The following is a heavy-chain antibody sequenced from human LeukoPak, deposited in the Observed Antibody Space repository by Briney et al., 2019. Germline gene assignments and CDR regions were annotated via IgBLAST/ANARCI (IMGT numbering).Heavy chain of an antibody. V-gene: IGHV1-69*04. J-gene: IGHJ6*02. D-gene: IGHD6-13*01. CDR2: IIPILGIA. Sequence: SVKVSCKASGGTFSSYATSWVRQAPGQGLGWMGRIIPILGIANYAQKFQGRVTITADKSTSTAYMELSSLRSEDTAVYYCARAPIAAAGSLYYYYYGMDVWGQGTTVTVSS. CDR1: GGTFSSYA. CDR3: ARAPIAAAGSLYYYYYGMDV.